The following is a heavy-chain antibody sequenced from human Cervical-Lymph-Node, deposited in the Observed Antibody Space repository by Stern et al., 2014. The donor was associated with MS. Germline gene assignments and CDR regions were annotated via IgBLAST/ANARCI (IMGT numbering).Heavy chain of an antibody. CDR3: AREAMYFYDSSGYSPLDY. CDR2: IYVSGST. CDR1: GGSISSYY. V-gene: IGHV4-59*01. J-gene: IGHJ4*02. D-gene: IGHD3-22*01. Sequence: VQLVESGPGLVKPSQTLSLTCTVSGGSISSYYWSWIRQPPGKGLEWIGNIYVSGSTRYNPSLESRVTISLDTSNDQFSLKLSSVTAADTAIYYCAREAMYFYDSSGYSPLDYWGQGTLVTVSS.